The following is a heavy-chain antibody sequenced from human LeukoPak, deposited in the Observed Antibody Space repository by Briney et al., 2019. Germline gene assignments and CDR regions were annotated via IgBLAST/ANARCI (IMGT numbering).Heavy chain of an antibody. V-gene: IGHV3-11*04. Sequence: GGSLRLSCAASRFTFSDYYMGWIRQAPGKGLEWVSYISNSGSPIYYSGSVKGRFTISRDNAKSSLYLQMNSLRPEDTAMYYCARVELMGVWGQGTLVTVSS. J-gene: IGHJ4*02. CDR3: ARVELMGV. CDR2: ISNSGSPI. D-gene: IGHD2-8*01. CDR1: RFTFSDYY.